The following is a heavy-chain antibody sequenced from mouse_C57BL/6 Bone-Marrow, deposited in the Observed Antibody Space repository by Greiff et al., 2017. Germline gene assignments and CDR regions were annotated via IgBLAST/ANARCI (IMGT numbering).Heavy chain of an antibody. CDR2: IYPGSGST. CDR1: GYTFTSYW. V-gene: IGHV1-55*01. CDR3: ARGRGSPDYFDY. Sequence: QVQLQQPGAELVKPGASVKMSCKASGYTFTSYWITWVKQRPGQGLEWIGDIYPGSGSTNYNEKFKSKATLTVDTSSSTAYMQLSSLTSEDSAVYYCARGRGSPDYFDYWGQGTTLTVS. J-gene: IGHJ2*01.